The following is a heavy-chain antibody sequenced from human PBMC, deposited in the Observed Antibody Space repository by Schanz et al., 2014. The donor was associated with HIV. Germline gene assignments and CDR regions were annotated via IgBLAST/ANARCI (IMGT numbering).Heavy chain of an antibody. Sequence: EVQLVESGGGLVKPGRSLRLSCAASGFTFDSYGMHWVRQAPGKGLEWVSTISAGVGTASYADSVKGRFTISRDNSKKMLFLQMNRLRAEDTAVYYCAKPEYDSRGNSQSHFDYWGQGTLVTVSS. D-gene: IGHD3-22*01. CDR3: AKPEYDSRGNSQSHFDY. V-gene: IGHV3-23*04. CDR2: ISAGVGTA. CDR1: GFTFDSYG. J-gene: IGHJ4*02.